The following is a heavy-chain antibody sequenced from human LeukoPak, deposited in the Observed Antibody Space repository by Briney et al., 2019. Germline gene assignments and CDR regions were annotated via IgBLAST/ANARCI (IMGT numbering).Heavy chain of an antibody. D-gene: IGHD6-19*01. Sequence: ASVKVSCKASGYTFTSYDISWVRQATGQGLEWMGWMNPNSGNTGYAQKFQGRVTMTRNTSISTAYMELSSLRSEDTAVYYCARTLIAVAGKGIDYWGQGTLVTVSS. CDR3: ARTLIAVAGKGIDY. V-gene: IGHV1-8*01. J-gene: IGHJ4*02. CDR1: GYTFTSYD. CDR2: MNPNSGNT.